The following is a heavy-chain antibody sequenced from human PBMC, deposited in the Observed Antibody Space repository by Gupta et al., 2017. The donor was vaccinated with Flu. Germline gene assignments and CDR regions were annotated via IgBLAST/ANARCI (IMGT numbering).Heavy chain of an antibody. CDR1: GFTFSSYE. CDR3: ARDERRSAPHDY. Sequence: EVQLVESGGGLVQPGGSLRLSCAASGFTFSSYEMNWVRQAPGKGLEWVSYISSSGSTIYYADSVKGRFTISRDNAKNSLYLKMNSLRAEDTAVYYCARDERRSAPHDYWGQGTLVTVSS. J-gene: IGHJ4*02. D-gene: IGHD1-1*01. V-gene: IGHV3-48*03. CDR2: ISSSGSTI.